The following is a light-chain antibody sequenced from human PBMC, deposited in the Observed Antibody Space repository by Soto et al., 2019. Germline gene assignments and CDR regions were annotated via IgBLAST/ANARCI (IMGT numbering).Light chain of an antibody. Sequence: DIQMTQSPSTLSASVGDRVTITCRASQSISNWLAWYQQKPGEAPKLLIYKTSNLGSEVPSRFSGSGSGAEFSLTIGSLQPDDFASYDCQQYQSFSLTFGGGSRVEVK. CDR2: KTS. V-gene: IGKV1-5*03. J-gene: IGKJ4*01. CDR1: QSISNW. CDR3: QQYQSFSLT.